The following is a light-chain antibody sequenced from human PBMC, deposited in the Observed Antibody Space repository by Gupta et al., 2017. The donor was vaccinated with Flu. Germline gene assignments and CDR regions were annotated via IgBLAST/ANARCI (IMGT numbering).Light chain of an antibody. J-gene: IGLJ2*01. V-gene: IGLV2-14*01. CDR2: EVN. CDR1: SSDVGAYNS. CDR3: SSYTSSSTDVV. Sequence: GTSSDVGAYNSVSWYQQHPGKAPKLMVYEVNNRPSGVSNRFSGSKSGNTASLTISGLQAEDEADYYCSSYTSSSTDVVFGGGTKLTVL.